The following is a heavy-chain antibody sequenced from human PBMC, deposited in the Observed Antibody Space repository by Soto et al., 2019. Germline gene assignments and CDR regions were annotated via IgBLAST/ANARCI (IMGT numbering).Heavy chain of an antibody. V-gene: IGHV1-18*01. D-gene: IGHD2-21*02. CDR2: ISAYKGET. Sequence: QVQLVQSGVEVKKPGASVKVSCKASGYTFTSYGVSWVRQAPGQGLEWMGWISAYKGETNYAQKLRGRVTMTADTFTNTAYMELRSLRSDDTAVYYCARDLLYGGGDCYEETFAIWGQGTMVTVSS. J-gene: IGHJ3*02. CDR1: GYTFTSYG. CDR3: ARDLLYGGGDCYEETFAI.